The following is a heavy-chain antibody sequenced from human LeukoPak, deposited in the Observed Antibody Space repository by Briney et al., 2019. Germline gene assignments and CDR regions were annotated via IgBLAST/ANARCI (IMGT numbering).Heavy chain of an antibody. V-gene: IGHV1-2*02. CDR2: INPNSGGT. CDR3: ARDRSLLWFGELDTPDY. Sequence: GASVNVSCKASGYTFTGYYMHWVRQAPGQGLEWMGWINPNSGGTNYAQKFQGRVTMTRDTSISTAYMEMSRLRSDDTAVYYCARDRSLLWFGELDTPDYSGQGTLVTVSS. D-gene: IGHD3-10*01. J-gene: IGHJ4*02. CDR1: GYTFTGYY.